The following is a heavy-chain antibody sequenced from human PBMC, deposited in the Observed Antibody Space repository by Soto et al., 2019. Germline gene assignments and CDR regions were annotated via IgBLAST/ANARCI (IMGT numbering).Heavy chain of an antibody. Sequence: GGSLRLSCAASGFTFSSYAMSWVRQAPGKGLEWVSAISGSGGSTYYADSVKGRFTISRDNSKNTLYLQMNSLRAEDTAVYYCAKDDHWVLYEVGAPLDYWGQGTLVTVSS. J-gene: IGHJ4*02. V-gene: IGHV3-23*01. D-gene: IGHD2-2*02. CDR1: GFTFSSYA. CDR3: AKDDHWVLYEVGAPLDY. CDR2: ISGSGGST.